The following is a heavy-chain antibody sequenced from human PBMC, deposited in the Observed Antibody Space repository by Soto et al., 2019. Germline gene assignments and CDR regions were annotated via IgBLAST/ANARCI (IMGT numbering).Heavy chain of an antibody. V-gene: IGHV1-3*01. CDR1: GYTFTSYA. Sequence: ASVKVSCKASGYTFTSYAMHWVRQAPGQRLEWMGWINAGNGNTKYSQKFQGRVTITRDTSASTAYMELSSLRSDDTAVYYCARDLSPYGSGSGRWFDPWGQGTLVTVSS. D-gene: IGHD3-10*01. CDR3: ARDLSPYGSGSGRWFDP. J-gene: IGHJ5*02. CDR2: INAGNGNT.